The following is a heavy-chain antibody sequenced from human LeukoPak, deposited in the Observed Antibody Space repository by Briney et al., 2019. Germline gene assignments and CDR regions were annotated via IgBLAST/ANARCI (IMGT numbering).Heavy chain of an antibody. V-gene: IGHV3-53*01. CDR2: IYSGGST. CDR1: GFTVSSNY. J-gene: IGHJ6*03. CDR3: AKDLKYYYYMDV. Sequence: SGGSLRLSCAASGFTVSSNYMSWVRQAPGKGLEWVSVIYSGGSTYYADSVKGRFTISRDNSKNTLYLQMNSLRAEDTAVYYCAKDLKYYYYMDVWGKGTTVTVSS.